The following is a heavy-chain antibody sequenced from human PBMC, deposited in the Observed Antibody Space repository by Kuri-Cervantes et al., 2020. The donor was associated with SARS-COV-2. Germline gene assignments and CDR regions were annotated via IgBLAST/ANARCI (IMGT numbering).Heavy chain of an antibody. V-gene: IGHV3-30*03. CDR3: ARGGSSGWYYFDY. J-gene: IGHJ4*02. D-gene: IGHD6-19*01. CDR2: ISYDGSNK. Sequence: GESLKISCAASGFTFSSYGMHWVRQAPGKGLEWVAVISYDGSNKYYADSVKGRFTISRDNSKNSLYLQMNSLRAEDTAVYYCARGGSSGWYYFDYWGQGTLVTVS. CDR1: GFTFSSYG.